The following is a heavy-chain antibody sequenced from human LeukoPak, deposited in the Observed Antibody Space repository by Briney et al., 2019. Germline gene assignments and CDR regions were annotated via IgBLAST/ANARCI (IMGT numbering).Heavy chain of an antibody. CDR2: INPSGGST. J-gene: IGHJ6*03. CDR1: GYTFTSYY. CDR3: AQTEYHYYYMDV. V-gene: IGHV1-46*01. D-gene: IGHD1-14*01. Sequence: ASVKVSCKASGYTFTSYYMHWVRQAPGQGLEWMGIINPSGGSTSYAQKFQGRVTMTRDMSTSTVYMELSSLRFEDTAVYFCAQTEYHYYYMDVWGKGTTVTVSS.